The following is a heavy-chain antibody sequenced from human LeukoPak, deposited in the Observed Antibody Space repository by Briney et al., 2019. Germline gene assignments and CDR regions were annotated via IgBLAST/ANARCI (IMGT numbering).Heavy chain of an antibody. CDR3: ARITGSYYYYYMDV. D-gene: IGHD3-10*01. CDR1: GYSISSGDY. V-gene: IGHV4-38-2*01. Sequence: PSETLSLTCAVSGYSISSGDYWGWIRQPPGKGLEWIGSIYHSGSTFYNPSLKSRVTISVHTSKNQFSLKLSSVTAADTAVYYCARITGSYYYYYMDVWGKGTTVTVSS. CDR2: IYHSGST. J-gene: IGHJ6*03.